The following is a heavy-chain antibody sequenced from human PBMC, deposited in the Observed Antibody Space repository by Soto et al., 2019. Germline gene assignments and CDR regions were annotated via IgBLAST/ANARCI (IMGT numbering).Heavy chain of an antibody. V-gene: IGHV3-33*01. J-gene: IGHJ5*02. Sequence: GGSLRLSCAASGFTFSSYGMHWVRQAPGKGLEWVAVIWYDGSNKYYADSVKGRFTISRDNSKNTLYLQMNSLRAEDTAVYYCARDSGGAYSSSPVNLFDPWGQGTLVTGSS. D-gene: IGHD6-6*01. CDR1: GFTFSSYG. CDR3: ARDSGGAYSSSPVNLFDP. CDR2: IWYDGSNK.